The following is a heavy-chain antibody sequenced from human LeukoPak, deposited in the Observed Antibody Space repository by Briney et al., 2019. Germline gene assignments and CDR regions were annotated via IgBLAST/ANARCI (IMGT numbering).Heavy chain of an antibody. CDR2: IETSGNT. J-gene: IGHJ5*01. CDR3: AXGDSITLISGTS. Sequence: SETLSLTCTVSGGSISSYYWSWIRQPAGKGLEWIGRIETSGNTNYKPSLKSRVTMSVDTSKNQFSLKRSSVTAADTAVYYFAXGDSITLISGTSWGHGTLVTVSS. CDR1: GGSISSYY. V-gene: IGHV4-4*07. D-gene: IGHD3-10*01.